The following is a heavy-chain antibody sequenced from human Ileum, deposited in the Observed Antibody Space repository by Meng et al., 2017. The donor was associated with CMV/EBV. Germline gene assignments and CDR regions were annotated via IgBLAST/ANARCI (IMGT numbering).Heavy chain of an antibody. CDR1: GFTFSSYG. J-gene: IGHJ4*02. CDR3: ARAPAVAGRYYFDY. V-gene: IGHV3-30*02. D-gene: IGHD6-13*01. CDR2: IRYDGSNK. Sequence: GGSLRLSCAASGFTFSSYGMHWVRQAPGKGLEWVAFIRYDGSNKYYADSVKGRFTISRDNSKNTLYLQMNSLRAEDTAVYYCARAPAVAGRYYFDYWGQGTLVTVSS.